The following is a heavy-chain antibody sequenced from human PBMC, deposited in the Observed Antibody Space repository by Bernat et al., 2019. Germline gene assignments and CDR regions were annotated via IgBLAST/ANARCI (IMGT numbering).Heavy chain of an antibody. V-gene: IGHV3-33*01. CDR2: IWYDGSNK. Sequence: QVQLVESGGGVVQPGRSLRLSCAASGFTFSSYGMQWVRQAPGKGLEWVAAIWYDGSNKYYADSVKGRFTISRDNSKNTVYLQMNSLRAEDTAVYYCARLIWGGYSSGWDLWGQGTLVTVSS. J-gene: IGHJ5*02. CDR3: ARLIWGGYSSGWDL. CDR1: GFTFSSYG. D-gene: IGHD6-19*01.